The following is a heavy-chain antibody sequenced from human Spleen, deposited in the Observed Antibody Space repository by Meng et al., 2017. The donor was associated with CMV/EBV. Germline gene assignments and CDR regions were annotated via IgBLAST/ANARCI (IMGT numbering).Heavy chain of an antibody. CDR1: GFTFSSFS. CDR2: ISTTSSLI. V-gene: IGHV3-21*04. Sequence: GESLKISCAASGFTFSSFSMNWVRQAPGRGLEWVASISTTSSLIYYADSVRGRFTISRDNAKKSLDLQMNSLRLEDTAVYYCARDYWDIEATTNPRGPRVIKSGYFQHWGQGTLVTVSS. CDR3: ARDYWDIEATTNPRGPRVIKSGYFQH. J-gene: IGHJ1*01. D-gene: IGHD5-12*01.